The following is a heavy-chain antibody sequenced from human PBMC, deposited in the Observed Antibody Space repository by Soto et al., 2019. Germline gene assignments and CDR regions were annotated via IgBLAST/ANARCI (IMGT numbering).Heavy chain of an antibody. CDR3: ARRKVLHGMGV. J-gene: IGHJ6*02. CDR2: IIPIFGTA. D-gene: IGHD3-10*01. V-gene: IGHV1-69*13. CDR1: RGTFSSYA. Sequence: SVKVSCKASRGTFSSYAISWVRRAPGQGLEWMGGIIPIFGTANYAQKFQGRVTITADESTSTAYMELSSLRSEDTAVYYCARRKVLHGMGVWGQGTTVTVSS.